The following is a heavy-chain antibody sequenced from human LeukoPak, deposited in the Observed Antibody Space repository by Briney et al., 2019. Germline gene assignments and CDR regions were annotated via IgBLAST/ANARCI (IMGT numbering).Heavy chain of an antibody. Sequence: PGGSLRLSCAASGFTFSSYVMHWVRQAPGKGLEWVSYISSSGSDIYYADSVKGRFTISRDNAKNSLYLHMNSLRAEDTAVYYCARDYGGSSPFDYWGQGTLVTVSS. D-gene: IGHD4-23*01. CDR3: ARDYGGSSPFDY. J-gene: IGHJ4*02. V-gene: IGHV3-48*03. CDR2: ISSSGSDI. CDR1: GFTFSSYV.